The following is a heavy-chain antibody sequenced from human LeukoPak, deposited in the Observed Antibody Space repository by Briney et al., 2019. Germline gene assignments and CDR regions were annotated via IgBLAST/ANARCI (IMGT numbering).Heavy chain of an antibody. V-gene: IGHV4-39*01. CDR2: IYYSGST. J-gene: IGHJ5*02. CDR1: GGSISSSIYY. Sequence: SETLSLTSTVSGGSISSSIYYWGWIRQPPGKGLEWIGSIYYSGSTYYNPSLKSRVTISVDTSKNQFSLKLSSVTAADTAVYYCATQLYSSSWGYWFDPWGQGTLVTVSS. CDR3: ATQLYSSSWGYWFDP. D-gene: IGHD6-6*01.